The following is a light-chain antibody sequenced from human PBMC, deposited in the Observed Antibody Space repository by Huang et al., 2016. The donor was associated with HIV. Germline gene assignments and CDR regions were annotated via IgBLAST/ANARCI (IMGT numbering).Light chain of an antibody. V-gene: IGKV3-15*01. CDR2: DAS. Sequence: EIVLTQSPATLSVSPGARVTLSCRASQTIPYNYLAWYQQKPGQAPRLLIYDASKRVGGIPTRFTGSASGTEFTLTISSLQSEDCAIYYCQHYNNWPMYTFGQGTKLEMK. CDR3: QHYNNWPMYT. J-gene: IGKJ2*01. CDR1: QTIPYN.